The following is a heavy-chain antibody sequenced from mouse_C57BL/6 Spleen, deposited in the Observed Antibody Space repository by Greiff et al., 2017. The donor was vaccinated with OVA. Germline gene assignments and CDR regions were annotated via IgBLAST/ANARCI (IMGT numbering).Heavy chain of an antibody. J-gene: IGHJ3*01. D-gene: IGHD1-1*01. CDR3: ARSITTGGEAY. Sequence: VQLQQSGPELVKPGASVKISCKASGYTFTDYYMNWVKQSHGKSLEWIGDINPNNGGTSYNQKFKGKATLTVDKSSSTAYMELRSLTSEDSAVYYCARSITTGGEAYWGQGTLVTVSA. CDR1: GYTFTDYY. V-gene: IGHV1-26*01. CDR2: INPNNGGT.